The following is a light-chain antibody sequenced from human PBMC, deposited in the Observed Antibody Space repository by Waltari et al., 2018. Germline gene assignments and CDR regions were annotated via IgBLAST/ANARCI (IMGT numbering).Light chain of an antibody. Sequence: QSALTQPASVSGSPGQSVTIPCPGTSSGFGSYNLLSWYQHHPGKAPKLMIYEDTERPSGVSNRFSGSKSGNTASLTISGLQAEDEADYYCCSYGGSSTWVFGGGTRLTVL. V-gene: IGLV2-23*01. J-gene: IGLJ3*02. CDR2: EDT. CDR3: CSYGGSSTWV. CDR1: SSGFGSYNL.